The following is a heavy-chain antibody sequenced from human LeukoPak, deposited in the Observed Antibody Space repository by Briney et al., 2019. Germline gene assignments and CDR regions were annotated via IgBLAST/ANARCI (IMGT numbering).Heavy chain of an antibody. J-gene: IGHJ4*02. Sequence: SETLSLTCTVSGGSISSYYWSWIRQPPGKGLEWIGEINHSGSTNYNPSLKSRVTISVDTSKNQFSLKLSSVTAADTAVYYCAREPEPTAMVLFVYWGQGTLVTVSS. V-gene: IGHV4-34*01. CDR2: INHSGST. CDR3: AREPEPTAMVLFVY. CDR1: GGSISSYY. D-gene: IGHD5-18*01.